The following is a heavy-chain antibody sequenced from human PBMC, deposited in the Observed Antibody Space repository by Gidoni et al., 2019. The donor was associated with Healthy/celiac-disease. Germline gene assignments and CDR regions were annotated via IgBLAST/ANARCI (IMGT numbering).Heavy chain of an antibody. Sequence: QVQLVQSGAEVTKPGASVKVSCKASGYTFTGYYMHWVRQAPGQGLEWMGWINPNRGGTNYAQKFQGWVTMTRDTSISTAYMELSRLGSDDTAVYYCARDLGYCSGGSCYEPRGMDVWGQGTSVTVSS. V-gene: IGHV1-2*04. J-gene: IGHJ6*02. CDR1: GYTFTGYY. CDR3: ARDLGYCSGGSCYEPRGMDV. CDR2: INPNRGGT. D-gene: IGHD2-15*01.